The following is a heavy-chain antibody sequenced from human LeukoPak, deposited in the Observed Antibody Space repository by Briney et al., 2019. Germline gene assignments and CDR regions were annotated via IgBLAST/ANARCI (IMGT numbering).Heavy chain of an antibody. Sequence: PSETLSLTCTVSGGSISSGDYYWSWIRQPPGKGLEWIGYIYYSGSTYYNPSLNSRVTISVDTSKNQFSLKLSSVTAADTAVYYCARGVVVVTATHYYYYGMDVWGKGTTVTVSS. D-gene: IGHD2-21*02. V-gene: IGHV4-30-4*01. J-gene: IGHJ6*04. CDR1: GGSISSGDYY. CDR2: IYYSGST. CDR3: ARGVVVVTATHYYYYGMDV.